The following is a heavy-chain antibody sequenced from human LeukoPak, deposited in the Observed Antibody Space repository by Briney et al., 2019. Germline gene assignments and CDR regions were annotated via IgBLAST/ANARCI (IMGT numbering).Heavy chain of an antibody. Sequence: GGSLRLSCAASGFTFRSYSMNWVRQAPGQGLEWISYISSARSTICYADSVKGRFTISRDNANNSLFLQMNSLRVEDTAMYYCVREDSSGYAWGQGTLVTVSS. V-gene: IGHV3-48*01. CDR1: GFTFRSYS. CDR3: VREDSSGYA. D-gene: IGHD3-9*01. CDR2: ISSARSTI. J-gene: IGHJ5*02.